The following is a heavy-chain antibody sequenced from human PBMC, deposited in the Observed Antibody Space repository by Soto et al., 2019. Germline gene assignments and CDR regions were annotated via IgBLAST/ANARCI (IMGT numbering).Heavy chain of an antibody. D-gene: IGHD2-2*01. V-gene: IGHV3-48*01. CDR1: AFTFSTYS. CDR3: ARMSSSISPGC. J-gene: IGHJ4*02. CDR2: INSTGTIK. Sequence: PGGSPRLSCAASAFTFSTYSMNWVRQYPGKGLQWVAYINSTGTIKYYAGSVKGRFTISRDNAKNSLYLQMNSLRAEDTAVYDCARMSSSISPGCWGQGTLVSVSS.